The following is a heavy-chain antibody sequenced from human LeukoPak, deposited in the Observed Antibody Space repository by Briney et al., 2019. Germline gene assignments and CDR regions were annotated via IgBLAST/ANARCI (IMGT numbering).Heavy chain of an antibody. CDR1: GFTFSSYG. V-gene: IGHV3-30*02. CDR3: ASNYGSGSYYKRGWFDP. Sequence: GGSLRLSCAASGFTFSSYGMHWVRQAPGKGLARVAVIRYDGSNKYYADSVKGRFTISRDNSKNTLYLQMNSLRAEDTAVYYCASNYGSGSYYKRGWFDPWGQGTLVTVSS. D-gene: IGHD3-10*01. J-gene: IGHJ5*02. CDR2: IRYDGSNK.